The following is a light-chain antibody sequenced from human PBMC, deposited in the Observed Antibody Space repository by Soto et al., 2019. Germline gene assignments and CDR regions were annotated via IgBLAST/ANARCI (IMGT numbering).Light chain of an antibody. CDR2: KAS. CDR1: QTIDSW. CDR3: QQYHIYSGT. V-gene: IGKV1-5*03. J-gene: IGKJ1*01. Sequence: DIQMTHSPSTLSASVGYRVTITFRASQTIDSWLAWYQQRPGKPPNLLIYKASTLASGVPSRFSGSGSGTEFTLTINSLQPDDFATYYCQQYHIYSGTFGQGTKVDIK.